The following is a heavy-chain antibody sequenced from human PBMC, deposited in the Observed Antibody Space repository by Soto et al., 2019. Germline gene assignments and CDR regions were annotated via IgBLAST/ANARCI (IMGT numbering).Heavy chain of an antibody. CDR1: GYTFTDYY. V-gene: IGHV1-2*02. CDR2: LNANNGDP. J-gene: IGHJ4*02. CDR3: VRGRSPSKHPQLPFDY. Sequence: QVHLVQSGAEVKKPGASVMVSCKASGYTFTDYYVHWVRQSPGQGLEWMGWLNANNGDPNYARKLQGRVTMAGDTSITTAYMDLSSLKSGDTAVYYCVRGRSPSKHPQLPFDYWGQGTLVTVSS. D-gene: IGHD6-6*01.